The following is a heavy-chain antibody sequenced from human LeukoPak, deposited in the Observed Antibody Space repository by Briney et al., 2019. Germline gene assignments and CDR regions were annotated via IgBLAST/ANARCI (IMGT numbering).Heavy chain of an antibody. J-gene: IGHJ4*02. CDR3: VRGTSRENGYGGDDPY. Sequence: GGSLRLSCAVSGFTFSTYWMHWVRQAPGKGLVWVARINSDGSSKNYADSVKGRFTISRDSAKNTLFLQMDNLRAEDTAVYYCVRGTSRENGYGGDDPYWGRGTLVVVSS. V-gene: IGHV3-74*01. CDR1: GFTFSTYW. D-gene: IGHD2-21*02. CDR2: INSDGSSK.